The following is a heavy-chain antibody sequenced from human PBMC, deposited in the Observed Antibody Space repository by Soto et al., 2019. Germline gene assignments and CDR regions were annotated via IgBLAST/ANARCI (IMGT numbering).Heavy chain of an antibody. Sequence: QVQLVQSGAEVKKPWASVKVSCKTSGYSFTSYVISWVREAPGQGIEWMGWISAYNGNTNYAQKLQGRVTMTTDTSTSTAYMELRSLRSDDTAVYYCARDLGGLVDIVLVPAGYWGQGTLVTVSS. CDR3: ARDLGGLVDIVLVPAGY. CDR1: GYSFTSYV. CDR2: ISAYNGNT. D-gene: IGHD2-2*03. V-gene: IGHV1-18*01. J-gene: IGHJ4*02.